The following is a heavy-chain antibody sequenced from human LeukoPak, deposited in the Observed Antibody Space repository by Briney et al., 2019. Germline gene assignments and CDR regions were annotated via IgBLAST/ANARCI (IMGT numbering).Heavy chain of an antibody. V-gene: IGHV3-21*01. D-gene: IGHD5-18*01. CDR3: ARGVDTAMVPGVAFDI. Sequence: GGSLRLSCAASGFTFSSYWMHWVRQAPGKGLVWVSSISSSSSYIYYADSVKGRFTISRDNAKNSLYLQMNSLRAEDTAVYYCARGVDTAMVPGVAFDIWGQGTMVTVSS. CDR1: GFTFSSYW. CDR2: ISSSSSYI. J-gene: IGHJ3*02.